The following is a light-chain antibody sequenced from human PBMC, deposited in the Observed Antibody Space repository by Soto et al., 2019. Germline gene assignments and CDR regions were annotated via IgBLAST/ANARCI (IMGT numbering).Light chain of an antibody. Sequence: DIQMPQSPSTLSASVGDRVTITCRASQSISSWLAWYQQKPGKAPKLLIYDASSLESGVPSRFSGSGSGTEFTLTISSLQPDDFATYYCQQYNSYSLTFGQGTKVDI. CDR3: QQYNSYSLT. V-gene: IGKV1-5*01. CDR1: QSISSW. J-gene: IGKJ1*01. CDR2: DAS.